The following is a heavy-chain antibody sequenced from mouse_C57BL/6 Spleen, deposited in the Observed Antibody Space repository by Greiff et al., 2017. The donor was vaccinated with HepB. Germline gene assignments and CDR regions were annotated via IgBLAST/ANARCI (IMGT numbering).Heavy chain of an antibody. CDR3: AIDSSGYGFAY. CDR1: GYTFTSYW. J-gene: IGHJ3*01. V-gene: IGHV1-50*01. Sequence: VQLQQPGAELVKPGASVKLSCKASGYTFTSYWMQWVKQRPGQGLEWIGEIDPSDSYTNYNQKFKGKATLTVDTSSSTAYMQLSSLTSEDSAVYYCAIDSSGYGFAYWGQGTLVTVSA. D-gene: IGHD3-2*02. CDR2: IDPSDSYT.